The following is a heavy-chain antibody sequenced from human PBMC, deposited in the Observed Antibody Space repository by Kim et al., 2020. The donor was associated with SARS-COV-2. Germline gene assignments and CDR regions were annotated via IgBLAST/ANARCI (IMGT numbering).Heavy chain of an antibody. CDR3: ARELASYSSGWYN. V-gene: IGHV6-1*01. D-gene: IGHD6-19*01. J-gene: IGHJ4*02. Sequence: YAVSVKSRITINPDTSKNQFSLQLNSVTPEDTAVYYCARELASYSSGWYNWGQGTLVTVSS.